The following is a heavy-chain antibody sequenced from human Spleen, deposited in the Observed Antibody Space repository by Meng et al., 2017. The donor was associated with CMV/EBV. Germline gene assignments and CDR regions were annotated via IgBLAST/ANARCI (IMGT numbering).Heavy chain of an antibody. CDR2: ISWNSGSI. V-gene: IGHV3-9*01. CDR1: GFTFDDYA. J-gene: IGHJ3*02. D-gene: IGHD2-2*02. CDR3: AGRRYCSSTSCYTLAFDI. Sequence: SLKISCAASGFTFDDYAMHWVRQAPGKGLEWVSGISWNSGSIGYADSVKGRFTISRDSAKNSLYLQMNSLRAEDTALYYCAGRRYCSSTSCYTLAFDIWGQGTMVTVSS.